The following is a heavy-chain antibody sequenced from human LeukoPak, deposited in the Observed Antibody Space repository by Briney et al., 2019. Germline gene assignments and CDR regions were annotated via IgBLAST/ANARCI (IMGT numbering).Heavy chain of an antibody. J-gene: IGHJ4*02. D-gene: IGHD1-1*01. CDR3: AHGGQPLAEGGFDY. V-gene: IGHV4-38-2*01. CDR1: GYSFSSGYY. Sequence: PSETLSLTCAVSGYSFSSGYYWGWIRQPPGKVLEGFGSIYHSGSTYYNPSLKSRVTISVDTSKNQFSLKLSSVTAADTAVYYCAHGGQPLAEGGFDYWGQGTLVTVSS. CDR2: IYHSGST.